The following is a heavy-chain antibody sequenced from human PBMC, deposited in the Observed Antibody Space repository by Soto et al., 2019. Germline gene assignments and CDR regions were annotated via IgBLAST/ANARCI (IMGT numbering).Heavy chain of an antibody. V-gene: IGHV3-53*04. CDR2: IYSGGST. J-gene: IGHJ4*02. D-gene: IGHD3-10*01. Sequence: GGSLRLSCAASGFTVSSNYMSWVRQAPGKGLEWVSVIYSGGSTYYADSVKGRFTISRHNSKNTLYLQMNSLRAEDTAVHYCATPRGSGSYYNFDYWGQGTLVTVSS. CDR1: GFTVSSNY. CDR3: ATPRGSGSYYNFDY.